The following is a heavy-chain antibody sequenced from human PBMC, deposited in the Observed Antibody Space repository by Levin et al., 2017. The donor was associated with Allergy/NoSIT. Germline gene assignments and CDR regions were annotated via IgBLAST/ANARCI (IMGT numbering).Heavy chain of an antibody. D-gene: IGHD3-10*01. CDR3: ATTMVRGNWYFDL. J-gene: IGHJ2*01. Sequence: ASVKVSCKASGYTFTGYYMHWVRQAPGQGLEWMGWINPNSGGANYAQKFQGRVTMTRDTSISTAYMELSRLRSDDTAVYYCATTMVRGNWYFDLWGRGTLVTVSS. V-gene: IGHV1-2*02. CDR2: INPNSGGA. CDR1: GYTFTGYY.